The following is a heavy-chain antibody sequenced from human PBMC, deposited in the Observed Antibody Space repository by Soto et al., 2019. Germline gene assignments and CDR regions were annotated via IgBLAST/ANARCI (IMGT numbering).Heavy chain of an antibody. V-gene: IGHV3-53*01. CDR1: GLSVSSNY. Sequence: EIQLVESGGGLIQPGGSLRLICAASGLSVSSNYITWVRQAPGKGLEWLSIIYRGGGTYYADSLRGRAIISRDGSRNMVFLQMNTVTADDTGVYYCARRDDRETFDIWGRGTVVNVSS. CDR2: IYRGGGT. J-gene: IGHJ3*02. CDR3: ARRDDRETFDI.